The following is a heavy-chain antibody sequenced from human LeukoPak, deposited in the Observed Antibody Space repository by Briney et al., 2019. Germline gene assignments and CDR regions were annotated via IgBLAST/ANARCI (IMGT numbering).Heavy chain of an antibody. CDR3: ARWYYYETSGLYYGSFDN. J-gene: IGHJ5*02. D-gene: IGHD3-22*01. CDR1: GFTFSSYG. V-gene: IGHV3-23*01. CDR2: IIGSGSST. Sequence: GGPLRLSCAASGFTFSSYGMSWVRQAPGKGLQWVSVIIGSGSSTYYADSVKGRFTISRDNARNTLYLQMNSLRAEDTAVYYCARWYYYETSGLYYGSFDNWGQGTLVTVSS.